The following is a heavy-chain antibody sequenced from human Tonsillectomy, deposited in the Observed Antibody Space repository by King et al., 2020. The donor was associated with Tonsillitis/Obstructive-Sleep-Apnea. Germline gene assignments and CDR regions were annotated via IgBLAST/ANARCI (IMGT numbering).Heavy chain of an antibody. CDR2: ISGSGGST. J-gene: IGHJ3*02. Sequence: VQLVESGGGLVQPGGSLRLSCAASGFTFSSYAMSWVRQAPGKGLEWVSAISGSGGSTYYADSVKGRFTISRDNTKNTLYLQMNSLRAEDTAVYYCAKPSSSTLHPDVDTVEAFDIWGQGTMVTVSS. CDR1: GFTFSSYA. D-gene: IGHD5-18*01. CDR3: AKPSSSTLHPDVDTVEAFDI. V-gene: IGHV3-23*04.